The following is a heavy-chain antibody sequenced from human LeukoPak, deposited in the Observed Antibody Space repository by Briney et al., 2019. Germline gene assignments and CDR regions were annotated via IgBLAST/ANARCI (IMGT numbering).Heavy chain of an antibody. Sequence: ASVKVSCKASGYTFTGYYMHWVRQAPGQGLEWMGRINPNSGGTNYAQKFQGRATMTRDTSISTAYMELSRLRSDDTAVYYCARVPAATWTQNAGGYFDYWGQGTLVTVSS. D-gene: IGHD2-2*01. CDR2: INPNSGGT. V-gene: IGHV1-2*06. J-gene: IGHJ4*02. CDR3: ARVPAATWTQNAGGYFDY. CDR1: GYTFTGYY.